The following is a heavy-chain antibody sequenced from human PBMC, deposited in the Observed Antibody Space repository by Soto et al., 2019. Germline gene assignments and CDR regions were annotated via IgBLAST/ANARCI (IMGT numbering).Heavy chain of an antibody. J-gene: IGHJ6*02. V-gene: IGHV3-49*04. CDR2: IRSKAYGGTT. CDR1: GFTFGDYA. D-gene: IGHD3-3*01. CDR3: TRDYDFWSGYYMPPERMDV. Sequence: QTGGSLRLSCTASGFTFGDYAMSWVRQAPGKGLEWVGFIRSKAYGGTTEYAASVKGRFTISRDDSKSIAYLQMNSLKTEDTAVYYCTRDYDFWSGYYMPPERMDVWGQGTTVTVSS.